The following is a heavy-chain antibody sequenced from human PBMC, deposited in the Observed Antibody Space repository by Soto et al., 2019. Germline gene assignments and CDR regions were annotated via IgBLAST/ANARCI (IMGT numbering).Heavy chain of an antibody. J-gene: IGHJ4*02. CDR2: IYYSGST. CDR1: GGSISSGGYY. V-gene: IGHV4-31*03. CDR3: ARANDFWSGYRNTKFDY. D-gene: IGHD3-3*01. Sequence: PSETLSLTCTVSGGSISSGGYYWSWIRQHPGKGLEWIGYIYYSGSTYYNPSLKSRVTISVDTSKNQFSLKLSSVTAADTAVYYCARANDFWSGYRNTKFDYWGQGTLVTVSS.